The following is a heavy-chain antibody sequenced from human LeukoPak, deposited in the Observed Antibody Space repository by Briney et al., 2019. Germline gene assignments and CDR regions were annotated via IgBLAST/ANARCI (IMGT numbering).Heavy chain of an antibody. CDR1: GFTFSSYW. CDR2: IKQDGSEK. D-gene: IGHD3-22*01. CDR3: ARGVSHYYDSSGSELDY. J-gene: IGHJ4*02. V-gene: IGHV3-7*03. Sequence: GGSLRLSCAASGFTFSSYWMSWVRQAPGKGLEWVANIKQDGSEKYYVDSVKGRFTISRDNAKNSLYLQMNSLRAEDTAVYYCARGVSHYYDSSGSELDYWGQGTLVTVSS.